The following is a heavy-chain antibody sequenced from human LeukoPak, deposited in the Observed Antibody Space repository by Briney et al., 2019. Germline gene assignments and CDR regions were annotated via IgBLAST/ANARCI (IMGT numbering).Heavy chain of an antibody. CDR2: IYYSGRT. J-gene: IGHJ5*02. CDR3: ARVKESDGNSWFDP. Sequence: PSQTLSLTCNVSGGSISSGGYYWSWVRQHPVKGLEWIGYIYYSGRTYYNPSLKSGVTISVDTSKRQFSLKLVSVTAADTAVYYCARVKESDGNSWFDPWGQGTLVTVSS. CDR1: GGSISSGGYY. V-gene: IGHV4-31*03. D-gene: IGHD4-23*01.